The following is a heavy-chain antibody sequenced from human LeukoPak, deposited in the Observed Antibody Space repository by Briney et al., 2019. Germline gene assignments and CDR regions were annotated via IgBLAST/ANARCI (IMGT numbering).Heavy chain of an antibody. Sequence: PGRSLRLSCAASGFTFSSYGMHWVRQAPGKGLESVAVVSYDGSNKYYADSVKGRFTISRDNSKNTLYLQMNSLRAEDTAVYYCAKDIVVVPASISPPFYYYYGMDVWGKGTTVTVSS. V-gene: IGHV3-30*18. J-gene: IGHJ6*04. CDR1: GFTFSSYG. CDR2: VSYDGSNK. CDR3: AKDIVVVPASISPPFYYYYGMDV. D-gene: IGHD2-2*01.